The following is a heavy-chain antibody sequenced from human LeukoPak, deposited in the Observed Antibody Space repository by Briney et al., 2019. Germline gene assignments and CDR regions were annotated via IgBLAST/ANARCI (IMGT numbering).Heavy chain of an antibody. CDR3: ARGGLVCSSTSCYRDYYYYMDV. CDR1: GYTFTGYY. CDR2: INPNSGGT. V-gene: IGHV1-2*02. Sequence: ASVKVSCKASGYTFTGYYMHWVRQAPGQGLEWMGWINPNSGGTNYAQKFQGRVTMTRDTSISTAYMELSRLRSDDTAVYYCARGGLVCSSTSCYRDYYYYMDVWGKGTTVTVSS. J-gene: IGHJ6*03. D-gene: IGHD2-2*01.